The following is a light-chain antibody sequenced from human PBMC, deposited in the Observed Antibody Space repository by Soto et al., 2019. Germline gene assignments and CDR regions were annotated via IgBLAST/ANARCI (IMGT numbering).Light chain of an antibody. CDR3: QQYNSYLYT. CDR1: ESISSW. V-gene: IGKV1-5*03. Sequence: DIPMSQSTSTLSSPVGDRVTITFRASESISSWLSWYQQKPGKTPKILSYNAFSLGRGVPSRFSRRGSGTEFSLTISNLPHDDVAASYCQQYNSYLYTLGQGTRLEIK. CDR2: NAF. J-gene: IGKJ5*01.